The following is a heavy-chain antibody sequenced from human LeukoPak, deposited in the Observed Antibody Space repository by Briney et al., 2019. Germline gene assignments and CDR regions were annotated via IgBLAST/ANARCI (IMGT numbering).Heavy chain of an antibody. CDR2: ISSSGSTI. Sequence: PGGSLRLSCAASGFTFSGYYMSWIRQAPGKGLEWVSYISSSGSTIYYADSVKGRFTISRDNAKNSLYLQMNSLRAEDTAVYYCARGFRRGYSYGYNFDYWGQGTLVTVSS. V-gene: IGHV3-11*04. J-gene: IGHJ4*02. CDR1: GFTFSGYY. D-gene: IGHD5-18*01. CDR3: ARGFRRGYSYGYNFDY.